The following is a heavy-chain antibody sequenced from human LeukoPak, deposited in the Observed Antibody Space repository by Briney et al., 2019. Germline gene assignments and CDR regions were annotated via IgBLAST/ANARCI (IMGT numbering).Heavy chain of an antibody. CDR2: INWNGGST. V-gene: IGHV3-20*04. D-gene: IGHD3-10*01. CDR1: GFTFDDYG. Sequence: PGGSLRLSCAASGFTFDDYGMSWVRQAPGKGLEWVSGINWNGGSTGYAYSVKGRFTISRDNTKNSLYLQVSSLRAEDTAWYYCARGQNYYGSGIQTFDIWGQGTMVTVPS. J-gene: IGHJ3*02. CDR3: ARGQNYYGSGIQTFDI.